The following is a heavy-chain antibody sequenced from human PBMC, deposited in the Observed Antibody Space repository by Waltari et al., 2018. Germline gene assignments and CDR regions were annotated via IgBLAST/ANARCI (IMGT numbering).Heavy chain of an antibody. CDR1: GGSITGNY. D-gene: IGHD4-4*01. J-gene: IGHJ6*03. V-gene: IGHV4-59*13. CDR2: ISYSGSA. CDR3: AKAGDGYSYYYYYMDV. Sequence: QVQLQESGPGLVKPSETLSITCSVSGGSITGNYWSWIRQPPGKGLEWLGYISYSGSATYNTSLKSRVTISVDTAKNQFSLKVRSVTAADTAVYYCAKAGDGYSYYYYYMDVWGNGTTVTVSS.